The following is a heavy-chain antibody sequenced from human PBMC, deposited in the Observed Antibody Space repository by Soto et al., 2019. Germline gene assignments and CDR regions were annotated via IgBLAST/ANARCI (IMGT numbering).Heavy chain of an antibody. D-gene: IGHD2-2*01. CDR1: GYTFTGYY. J-gene: IGHJ3*02. Sequence: GASVKVSCKASGYTFTGYYMHWVRQAPGQGLGWMGWINPNSGGTNYAQKFQGWVTMTRDTSISTAYMELSRPRSDDTAVYYCAREPYCSSTSCSDAFDIWGQGTMVTVSS. CDR2: INPNSGGT. CDR3: AREPYCSSTSCSDAFDI. V-gene: IGHV1-2*04.